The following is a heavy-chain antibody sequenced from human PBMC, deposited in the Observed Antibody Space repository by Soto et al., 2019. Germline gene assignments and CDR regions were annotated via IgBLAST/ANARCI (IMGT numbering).Heavy chain of an antibody. CDR1: GFTFSSYG. CDR3: ARDTIGGSGWTFDY. Sequence: GGSLRLSCAASGFTFSSYGMHWVRQAPGKGLEWVAVIWYDGSNKYYADSVKGRFTISRDNSKNTLYLQMNSLRAEDTAVYYCARDTIGGSGWTFDYWGQGTPVTVSS. D-gene: IGHD6-19*01. CDR2: IWYDGSNK. V-gene: IGHV3-33*08. J-gene: IGHJ4*02.